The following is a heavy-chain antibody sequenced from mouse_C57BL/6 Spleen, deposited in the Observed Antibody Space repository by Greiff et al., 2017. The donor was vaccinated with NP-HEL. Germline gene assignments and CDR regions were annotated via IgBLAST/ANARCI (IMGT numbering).Heavy chain of an antibody. Sequence: QVQLQQSGAELVKPGASVKLSCKASGYTFTSYWMQWVKQRPGQGLEWIGEIDPSDSYTNYNQKFKGKATLTVDTSSSTAYMQLSSLTSEDSAVYYCARSPPYDYDREFAYWGQGTLVTVSA. V-gene: IGHV1-50*01. CDR2: IDPSDSYT. J-gene: IGHJ3*01. CDR3: ARSPPYDYDREFAY. D-gene: IGHD2-4*01. CDR1: GYTFTSYW.